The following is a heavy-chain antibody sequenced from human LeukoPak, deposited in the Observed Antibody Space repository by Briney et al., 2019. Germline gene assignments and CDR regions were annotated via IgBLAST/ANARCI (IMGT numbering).Heavy chain of an antibody. D-gene: IGHD3-22*01. V-gene: IGHV3-23*01. CDR2: ITSSGAAT. CDR1: GFTFSSYA. Sequence: AGGSLRLSCAASGFTFSSYAMSWVRQAPGKGREWFSSITSSGAATYYADSVKGRFTISRDNSDNTLYLQMNSLSAEDTAVYYRAKDRPNYYGSNGHYYKLNGDCWGQGTLVTVSS. J-gene: IGHJ4*02. CDR3: AKDRPNYYGSNGHYYKLNGDC.